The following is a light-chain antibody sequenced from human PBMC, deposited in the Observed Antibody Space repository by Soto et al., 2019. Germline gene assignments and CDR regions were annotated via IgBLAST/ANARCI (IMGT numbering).Light chain of an antibody. CDR3: MLHVGSAISV. Sequence: QTVVTQEPSLSVSPGGTVTLTCGLRSGSVSSANSPSWYQQTPGQAPRTLIYSTNNRPSGVPDHFSGSILGNKAALTITGAEADDESDYYCMLHVGSAISVFGGGTKLTVL. CDR2: STN. CDR1: SGSVSSANS. J-gene: IGLJ2*01. V-gene: IGLV8-61*01.